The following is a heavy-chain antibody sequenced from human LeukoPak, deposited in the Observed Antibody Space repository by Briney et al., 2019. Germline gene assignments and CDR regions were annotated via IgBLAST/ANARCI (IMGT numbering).Heavy chain of an antibody. CDR1: GGSISSGSYY. J-gene: IGHJ5*02. D-gene: IGHD6-19*01. CDR2: IYTSGST. V-gene: IGHV4-61*02. Sequence: PSQTLSLTCTVSGGSISSGSYYWSWIRQPAGKGLEWIGRIYTSGSTNYNPSLKSRVTISVDTSKNQFSLKLSSVTAADTAVYYCARVSGWYNWFDPWGQGTLVTVSS. CDR3: ARVSGWYNWFDP.